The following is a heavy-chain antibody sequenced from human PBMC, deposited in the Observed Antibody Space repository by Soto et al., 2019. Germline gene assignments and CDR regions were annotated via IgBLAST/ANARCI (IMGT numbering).Heavy chain of an antibody. CDR1: GGSFSGYY. D-gene: IGHD2-15*01. CDR3: ARVFLPIHDIVVEGDLYYFDY. J-gene: IGHJ4*02. Sequence: SETLSLTCAVYGGSFSGYYWSWIRQPPGKGLEWIGEINHSGSTNYNPSLKSRVTISVDTSKNQFSLKLSSVTAADTAVYYCARVFLPIHDIVVEGDLYYFDYWGQGTLVTVSS. V-gene: IGHV4-34*01. CDR2: INHSGST.